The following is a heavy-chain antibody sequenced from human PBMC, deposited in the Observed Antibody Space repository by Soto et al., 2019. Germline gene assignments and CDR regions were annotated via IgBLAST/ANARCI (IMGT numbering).Heavy chain of an antibody. CDR1: GGSISSGGYS. CDR2: IYHSGST. D-gene: IGHD1-7*01. CDR3: ARVWGITGTTLDP. Sequence: SETLSLTCAVSGGSISSGGYSWSWIRQPPGKGLEWIGYIYHSGSTYYNPSLKSRVTISVDRSKNQFSLKLSSVTAADTAVYYCARVWGITGTTLDPWGQGTLVTVSS. V-gene: IGHV4-30-2*01. J-gene: IGHJ5*02.